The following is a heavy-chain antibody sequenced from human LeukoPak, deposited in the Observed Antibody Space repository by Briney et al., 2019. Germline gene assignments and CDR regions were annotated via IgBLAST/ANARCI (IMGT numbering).Heavy chain of an antibody. J-gene: IGHJ5*02. CDR2: INHSGRT. CDR3: ARAARDDWVDP. CDR1: GESFSGYY. Sequence: SETLSLTCAVSGESFSGYYWSWIRQPPGKGLEWIGEINHSGRTNYNPSLKSRVTISVDTSKNQFSLKLSSVTAADTAVYYCARAARDDWVDPWGQGTLVTVSS. V-gene: IGHV4-34*01.